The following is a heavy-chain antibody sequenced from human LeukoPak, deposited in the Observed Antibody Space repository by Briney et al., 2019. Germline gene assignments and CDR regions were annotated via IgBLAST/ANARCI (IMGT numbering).Heavy chain of an antibody. D-gene: IGHD6-13*01. CDR2: ISDSGST. J-gene: IGHJ3*01. CDR3: AKDWPSEWQQLPDYDAVDV. Sequence: PGGSLRPSCAASGFTFSNYAMTWVRQAPGKGLEWVSTISDSGSTFYADSVKGRFTISRDNSKNTLFLQMNGLRADDTAVYYCAKDWPSEWQQLPDYDAVDVWGQGAMVTVSS. CDR1: GFTFSNYA. V-gene: IGHV3-23*01.